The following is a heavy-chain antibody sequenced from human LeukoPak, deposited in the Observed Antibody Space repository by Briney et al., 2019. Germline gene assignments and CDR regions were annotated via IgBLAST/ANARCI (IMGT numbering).Heavy chain of an antibody. J-gene: IGHJ3*02. Sequence: SETLSLTRTVSGYSISSGYYWGWIRQPPGKGLEWIGSIYHSGSTYYNPSLKSRVTISVDTSKNQFSLKLSSVTAADTAVYYCARDFGDYGERAFDIWGQGTMVTVSS. D-gene: IGHD4-17*01. CDR3: ARDFGDYGERAFDI. CDR2: IYHSGST. CDR1: GYSISSGYY. V-gene: IGHV4-38-2*02.